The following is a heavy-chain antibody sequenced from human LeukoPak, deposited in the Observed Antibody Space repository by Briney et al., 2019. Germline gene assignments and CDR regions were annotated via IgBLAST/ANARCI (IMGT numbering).Heavy chain of an antibody. CDR1: GYTFTSYG. D-gene: IGHD2-21*02. Sequence: ASVKVSCKASGYTFTSYGISWLRQAPGQELEWMGWISAYNGNTNYAQKLQGRVTMTTDTSTSTAYMELRSLRSDDTAVYYCARDRGHIVVVTAITFDIWGQGTMVTVSS. J-gene: IGHJ3*02. V-gene: IGHV1-18*01. CDR2: ISAYNGNT. CDR3: ARDRGHIVVVTAITFDI.